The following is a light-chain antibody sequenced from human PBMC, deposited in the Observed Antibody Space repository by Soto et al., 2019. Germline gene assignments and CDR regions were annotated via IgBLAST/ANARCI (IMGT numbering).Light chain of an antibody. CDR2: EVN. CDR3: SSYAGSSNV. V-gene: IGLV2-8*01. CDR1: SRDVGGYKY. Sequence: QSVLTQPPSASGSPGQSVAISCTGTSRDVGGYKYVSRYQQHPGKAPKLMIYEVNKLPSGVPDRFSGSKSGNTTSLTVSGLQAEDEADYCSSYAGSSNVFGTGTKVTVL. J-gene: IGLJ1*01.